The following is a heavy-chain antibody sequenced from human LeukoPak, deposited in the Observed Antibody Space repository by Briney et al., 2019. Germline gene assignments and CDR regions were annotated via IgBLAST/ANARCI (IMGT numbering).Heavy chain of an antibody. V-gene: IGHV4-34*01. CDR3: ALLRDTAMVVSAFDI. CDR2: INHSGST. J-gene: IGHJ3*02. CDR1: GGSFSGYY. Sequence: SETLSLTCAVYGGSFSGYYWSWIRQPPGKGLEWIGEINHSGSTNYNPSLKSRVTISVDTSKNQFSLELSSVTAADTAVYYCALLRDTAMVVSAFDIWGQGTMVTVSS. D-gene: IGHD5-18*01.